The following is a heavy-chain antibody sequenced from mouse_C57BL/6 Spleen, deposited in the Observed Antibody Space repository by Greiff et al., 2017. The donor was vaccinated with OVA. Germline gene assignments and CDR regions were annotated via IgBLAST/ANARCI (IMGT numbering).Heavy chain of an antibody. CDR1: GYTFTSYW. V-gene: IGHV1-50*01. D-gene: IGHD3-2*02. Sequence: QVQLQQPGAELVQPGASVKLSCKASGYTFTSYWMQWVKQRPGQGLEWIGEIDPSDSYTNYNQKFKGKATLTVDTSSSTAYMQLSSLTSEDSAVYYCARRDSSGYVGWFAYWGQGTLVTVSA. CDR3: ARRDSSGYVGWFAY. CDR2: IDPSDSYT. J-gene: IGHJ3*01.